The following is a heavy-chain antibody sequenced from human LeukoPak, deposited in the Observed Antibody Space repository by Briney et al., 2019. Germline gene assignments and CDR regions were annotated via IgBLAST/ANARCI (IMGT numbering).Heavy chain of an antibody. CDR3: ARDAAAAGTAFDY. CDR2: INPNSGGT. J-gene: IGHJ4*02. V-gene: IGHV1-2*02. D-gene: IGHD6-13*01. Sequence: ASVKVSCKASGYTFTGYYMHWVRQAPGQGLEWMGWINPNSGGTNYAQKFQGRVTMTRDTSISTAYMELSRLRSDDTAVYYCARDAAAAGTAFDYWGQGTPVTVSS. CDR1: GYTFTGYY.